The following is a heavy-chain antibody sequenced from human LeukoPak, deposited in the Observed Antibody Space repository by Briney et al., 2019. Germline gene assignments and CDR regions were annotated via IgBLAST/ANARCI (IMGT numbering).Heavy chain of an antibody. J-gene: IGHJ6*03. Sequence: AASVKVSCKASGGTSSSYAISWVRQAPGQGLEWMGGIIPIFGTANYAQKFQGRVTITADESTSTAYMELSSLRSEDTAVYYCARDYYGSGSYYQVGYYYMDVWGKGTTVTISS. CDR1: GGTSSSYA. CDR2: IIPIFGTA. CDR3: ARDYYGSGSYYQVGYYYMDV. D-gene: IGHD3-10*01. V-gene: IGHV1-69*13.